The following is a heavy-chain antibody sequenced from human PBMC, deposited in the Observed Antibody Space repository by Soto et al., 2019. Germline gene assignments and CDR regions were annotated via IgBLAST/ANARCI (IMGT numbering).Heavy chain of an antibody. V-gene: IGHV3-7*01. Sequence: GGSLRLSCAASGFTFSSYWMSWVRQAPGKGLEWVANIKQDGSEKYYVDSVKGRFTISRDNAKNSLYLQMNSLRAEDTAVYYCARDIETVTNYYYYYGMDVWGQGTTVTVSS. CDR3: ARDIETVTNYYYYYGMDV. CDR1: GFTFSSYW. J-gene: IGHJ6*02. CDR2: IKQDGSEK. D-gene: IGHD4-4*01.